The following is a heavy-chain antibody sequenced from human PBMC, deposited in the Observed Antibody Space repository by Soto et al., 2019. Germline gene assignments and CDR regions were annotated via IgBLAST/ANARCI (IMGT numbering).Heavy chain of an antibody. D-gene: IGHD3-10*01. CDR2: IYPGDSDT. J-gene: IGHJ6*02. Sequence: GESLKISCKGSGYSFTSFWIGRVRQMPGKGLEWMGIIYPGDSDTRYSPSFQGQVTISADKSISTAYLQWSSLKASDTAMYYCARWDYGPPYYYYGMDVWGQGTTVTVSS. V-gene: IGHV5-51*01. CDR1: GYSFTSFW. CDR3: ARWDYGPPYYYYGMDV.